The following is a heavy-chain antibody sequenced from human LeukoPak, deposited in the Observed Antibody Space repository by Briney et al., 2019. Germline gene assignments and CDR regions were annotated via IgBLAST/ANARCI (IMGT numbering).Heavy chain of an antibody. CDR1: GGSISSSSYY. V-gene: IGHV4-39*01. CDR3: ARRPGPHPHYFDY. CDR2: IYYSGST. D-gene: IGHD3-10*01. Sequence: SETLSLTCTVSGGSISSSSYYWGWIRQPPGKGLEWIGSIYYSGSTYYKSSLKSRVTISVDTSKNQFYLKVRSVTAADTAVYYCARRPGPHPHYFDYWGQGTLVTVSS. J-gene: IGHJ4*02.